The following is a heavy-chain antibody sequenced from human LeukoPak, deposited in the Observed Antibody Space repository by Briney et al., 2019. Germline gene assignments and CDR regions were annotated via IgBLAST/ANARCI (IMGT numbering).Heavy chain of an antibody. J-gene: IGHJ4*02. Sequence: ASVTVSCKASGYTFTVYYMHWVRQAPGQGLEWMGWINPNSGGTNYAQKFQGRVTMTRDTSISTAYMELSRLRSDDTAVYYCARTKGAGAVAGTILSFWGQGTLVTVSS. CDR1: GYTFTVYY. V-gene: IGHV1-2*02. CDR3: ARTKGAGAVAGTILSF. CDR2: INPNSGGT. D-gene: IGHD6-19*01.